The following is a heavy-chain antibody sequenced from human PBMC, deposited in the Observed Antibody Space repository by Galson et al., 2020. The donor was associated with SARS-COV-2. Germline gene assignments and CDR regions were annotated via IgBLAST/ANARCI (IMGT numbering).Heavy chain of an antibody. V-gene: IGHV3-33*01. CDR2: KWYDGSNK. D-gene: IGHD2-2*01. CDR3: ARGGQYCSSTSCSGGAFDI. Sequence: GESLKISCAASGFTFSSYGMHWVRQAPGKGLEWVAVKWYDGSNKYYADSVKGRFTISRDNSKNTLYLQMNSLRAEDTAVYYCARGGQYCSSTSCSGGAFDIWGQGTMVTVSS. CDR1: GFTFSSYG. J-gene: IGHJ3*02.